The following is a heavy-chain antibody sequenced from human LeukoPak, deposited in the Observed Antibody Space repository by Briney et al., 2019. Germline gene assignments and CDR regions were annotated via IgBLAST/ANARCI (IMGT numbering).Heavy chain of an antibody. Sequence: GGSLRLSYAASGFTVSSNYMSWVRQAPGKGLEWVSVIYSGGSTYYADSVKGRFTISRDNSKNTLYLQMNSLRAEDTAVYYCARQTKSGYLDYWGQGTLVTVSS. J-gene: IGHJ4*02. V-gene: IGHV3-53*01. CDR3: ARQTKSGYLDY. D-gene: IGHD3-10*01. CDR1: GFTVSSNY. CDR2: IYSGGST.